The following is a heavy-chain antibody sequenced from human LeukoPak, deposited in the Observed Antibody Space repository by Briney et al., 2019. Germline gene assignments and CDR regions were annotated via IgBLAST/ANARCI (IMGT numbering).Heavy chain of an antibody. Sequence: GGSLRLSCAASAFTFSNYGMHWVRQAPGKGLEWVAIIWYDGSYKSYADSVKGRFTISRDNAKDTLYLQMSSLRAEDTAVYYCVRGFGGRTDSWGQGTEVTVST. D-gene: IGHD2-15*01. CDR1: AFTFSNYG. V-gene: IGHV3-33*01. J-gene: IGHJ5*01. CDR3: VRGFGGRTDS. CDR2: IWYDGSYK.